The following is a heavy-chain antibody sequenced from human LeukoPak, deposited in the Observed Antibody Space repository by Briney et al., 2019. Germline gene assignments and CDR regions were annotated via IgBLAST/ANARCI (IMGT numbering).Heavy chain of an antibody. Sequence: SVKVSCKASGGTFSSYAISWVRQAPGQGREWMGRIIPILGIANYAQKFQGRVTVTADKSTSTAYMELSSLRSEDTAVYYCARDRRDGDARAFDIWGQGTMVTVSS. V-gene: IGHV1-69*04. CDR2: IIPILGIA. CDR1: GGTFSSYA. D-gene: IGHD5-24*01. J-gene: IGHJ3*02. CDR3: ARDRRDGDARAFDI.